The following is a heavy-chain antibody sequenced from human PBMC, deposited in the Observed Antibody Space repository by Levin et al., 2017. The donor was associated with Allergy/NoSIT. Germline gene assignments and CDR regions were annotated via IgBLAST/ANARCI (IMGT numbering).Heavy chain of an antibody. J-gene: IGHJ4*02. Sequence: LPGGSLRLSCAASGFTFSSYGMHWVRQAPGKGLEWVAVISYDGSNKYYADSVKGRFTISRDNSKNTLYLQMNSLRAEDTAVYYCAKLSGRPPRYSSSWYVSLDYWGQGTLVTVSS. D-gene: IGHD6-13*01. CDR2: ISYDGSNK. V-gene: IGHV3-30*18. CDR1: GFTFSSYG. CDR3: AKLSGRPPRYSSSWYVSLDY.